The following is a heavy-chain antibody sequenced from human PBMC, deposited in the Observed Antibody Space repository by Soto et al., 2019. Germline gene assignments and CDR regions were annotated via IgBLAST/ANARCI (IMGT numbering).Heavy chain of an antibody. CDR1: GGSISSGDYY. D-gene: IGHD3-22*01. CDR3: ARGDYYDSSGYYLTLVDY. Sequence: PSETLSLTCTVSGGSISSGDYYWSWIRQPPGKGLEWIGYIYYSGSTYYNPSLKSRVTISVDTSKNQFSLKLSSVTAADTAVYYCARGDYYDSSGYYLTLVDYWGQGTLVTVSS. V-gene: IGHV4-30-4*01. J-gene: IGHJ4*02. CDR2: IYYSGST.